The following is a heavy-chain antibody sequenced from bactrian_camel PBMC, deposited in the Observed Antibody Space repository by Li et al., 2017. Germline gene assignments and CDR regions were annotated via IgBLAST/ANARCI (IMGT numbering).Heavy chain of an antibody. J-gene: IGHJ6*01. V-gene: IGHV3S53*01. CDR3: GADPYLSVEWDMIRFCADRTDFGY. D-gene: IGHD1*01. Sequence: HVQLVESGGGSVQAGGSLTLSCTASESTYRSICMAWFRQAPGSQRETVATVDSNGVTKVAGSVKGRFTLSKDNAKNILYLQMNSLKPEDTAMYYCGADPYLSVEWDMIRFCADRTDFGYWGQGTQVTVS. CDR1: ESTYRSIC. CDR2: VDSNGVT.